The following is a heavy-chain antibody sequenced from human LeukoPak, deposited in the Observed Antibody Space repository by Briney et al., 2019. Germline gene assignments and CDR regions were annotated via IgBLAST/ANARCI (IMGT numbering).Heavy chain of an antibody. Sequence: PGGSLRLSCAVSGFIFNDYALHWVRQVPGKGLEWLSFSGWTGIGTDYGDSVKGRFTISRDDSKNSLYFQMHSLRSEGSALYYCVRSRAASLGYFDSWGQGTLVTVSS. D-gene: IGHD7-27*01. J-gene: IGHJ4*02. CDR3: VRSRAASLGYFDS. CDR2: SGWTGIGT. CDR1: GFIFNDYA. V-gene: IGHV3-43D*03.